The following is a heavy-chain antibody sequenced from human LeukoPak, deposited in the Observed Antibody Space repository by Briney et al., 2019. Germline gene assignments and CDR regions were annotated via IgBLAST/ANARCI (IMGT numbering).Heavy chain of an antibody. CDR3: ARVVVAATDAFDI. J-gene: IGHJ3*02. CDR2: IKQDGSEK. D-gene: IGHD2-15*01. Sequence: GGSLRLSCEGSGFTFSNYWMGWVRQAPGKGLQWVANIKQDGSEKYYVDSVKGRFTISRDNAKNSLYLQMNSLRAEDTAVYYCARVVVAATDAFDIWGQGTMVTVSS. CDR1: GFTFSNYW. V-gene: IGHV3-7*01.